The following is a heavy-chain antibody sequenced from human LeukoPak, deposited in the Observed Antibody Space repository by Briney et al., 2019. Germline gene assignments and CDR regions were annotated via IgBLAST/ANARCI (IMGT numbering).Heavy chain of an antibody. J-gene: IGHJ4*02. V-gene: IGHV4-34*01. CDR3: ARRGRITMIVVVRYHFDY. CDR1: GGSFSGYY. D-gene: IGHD3-22*01. Sequence: PSETLSLTCAVYGGSFSGYYWSWIRQSPGKGLEWIGEINHSGSTNYNPSLKSRVTISVDTSKNQFSLKLSSVTAADTAVYYCARRGRITMIVVVRYHFDYWGQGTLVTVSS. CDR2: INHSGST.